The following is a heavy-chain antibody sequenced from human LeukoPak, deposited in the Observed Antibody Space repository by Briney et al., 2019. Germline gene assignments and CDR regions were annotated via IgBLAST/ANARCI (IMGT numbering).Heavy chain of an antibody. CDR2: IYYSGST. CDR3: ARDLSGSYYGNEGGY. CDR1: GGSLGRSSYY. V-gene: IGHV4-39*07. D-gene: IGHD1-26*01. J-gene: IGHJ4*02. Sequence: SETLSLTCTVSGGSLGRSSYYWGWLRQPPGKGLEWIGNIYYSGSTNYSPSLKSRVTISIDMSKNQFSLKLSSVTAADTAVYYCARDLSGSYYGNEGGYWGQGTLVTVSS.